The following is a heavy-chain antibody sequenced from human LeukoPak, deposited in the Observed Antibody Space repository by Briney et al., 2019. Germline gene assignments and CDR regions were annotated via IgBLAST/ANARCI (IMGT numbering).Heavy chain of an antibody. CDR1: GGTLSSYA. CDR3: AKQSAGSAAWYSLHYDF. CDR2: VDGGGGGT. D-gene: IGHD6-13*01. J-gene: IGHJ4*02. V-gene: IGHV3-23*01. Sequence: ASVKVSCKASGGTLSSYAMTWVRQAPGRGLEWVSSVDGGGGGTYYADSVKGRFTISRDNSKDTLYLQMNGLRAEDTAVYFCAKQSAGSAAWYSLHYDFWGQGTLVTVSS.